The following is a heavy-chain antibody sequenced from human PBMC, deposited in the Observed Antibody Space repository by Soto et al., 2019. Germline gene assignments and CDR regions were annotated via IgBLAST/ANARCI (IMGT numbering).Heavy chain of an antibody. Sequence: GSLRLSCPASGFTFSSYAMHWVRQAPGRGLEWVAVVSYDGSIENYVDSVRGRFTISRDNSKNTVFLQMNSLRAEDTAVYYCARGGSWFDPWGQGTLVTVSS. CDR2: VSYDGSIE. V-gene: IGHV3-30*03. J-gene: IGHJ5*02. CDR1: GFTFSSYA. CDR3: ARGGSWFDP. D-gene: IGHD3-16*01.